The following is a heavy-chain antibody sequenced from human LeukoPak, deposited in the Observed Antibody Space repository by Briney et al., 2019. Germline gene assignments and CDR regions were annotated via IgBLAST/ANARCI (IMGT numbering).Heavy chain of an antibody. Sequence: PPASVKVPCKASGYTFTGYYMHWVRQAPGQGLEWMGWINPNSGGTNYAQKFQGRVTMTRDTSISTAYMELSRLRSDDTAVYYCARAAPGLVPNFDYWGQGTLVTVSS. J-gene: IGHJ4*02. V-gene: IGHV1-2*02. D-gene: IGHD6-13*01. CDR2: INPNSGGT. CDR1: GYTFTGYY. CDR3: ARAAPGLVPNFDY.